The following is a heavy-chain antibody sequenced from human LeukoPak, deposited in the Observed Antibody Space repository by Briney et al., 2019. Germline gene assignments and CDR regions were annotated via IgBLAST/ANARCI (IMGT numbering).Heavy chain of an antibody. CDR1: GYTFTSYA. D-gene: IGHD6-6*01. Sequence: ASVKVSCKDSGYTFTSYAMNWVRQAPGQGLEWMGWINTNTGNPTYAQGFTGRFVFSLDTSVSTAYLQISSLKAEDTAVYYCASGPYSSFSLSYYGMDVWGQGTTVTVSS. J-gene: IGHJ6*02. CDR3: ASGPYSSFSLSYYGMDV. V-gene: IGHV7-4-1*02. CDR2: INTNTGNP.